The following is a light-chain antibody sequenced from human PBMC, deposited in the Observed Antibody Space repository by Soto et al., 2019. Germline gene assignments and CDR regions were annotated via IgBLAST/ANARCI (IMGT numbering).Light chain of an antibody. CDR2: DVN. Sequence: QSALSQPASVSGSPGQSITISCTGTSSDVGGYNSLSWYQQHPGKVPKLMIYDVNNRPSGVSYRFSGSKSGNTASLTISGLQAEDDADYYCSSYTSSSTYVFGTGTKLTVL. CDR3: SSYTSSSTYV. V-gene: IGLV2-14*01. CDR1: SSDVGGYNS. J-gene: IGLJ1*01.